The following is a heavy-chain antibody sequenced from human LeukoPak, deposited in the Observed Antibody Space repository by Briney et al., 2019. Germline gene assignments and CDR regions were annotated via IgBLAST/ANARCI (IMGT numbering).Heavy chain of an antibody. V-gene: IGHV4-34*01. Sequence: SETLSLTCTVYGGSFSGYYWSWIRQPPGKGLEWIGEINHSGSTNYNPSLKSRVTISVDTSKNQFSLKLSSVTAADTAVYYCAMPNIVVVPAAITPNAFDIWGQGTMVTVSS. CDR1: GGSFSGYY. D-gene: IGHD2-2*01. CDR2: INHSGST. J-gene: IGHJ3*02. CDR3: AMPNIVVVPAAITPNAFDI.